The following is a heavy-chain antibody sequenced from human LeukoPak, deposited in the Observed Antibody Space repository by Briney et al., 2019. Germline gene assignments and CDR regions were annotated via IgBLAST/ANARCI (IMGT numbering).Heavy chain of an antibody. CDR3: ARAYEIVVVITANFDY. D-gene: IGHD3-22*01. CDR2: ISGSGGTT. Sequence: GGSLRLSCAASGFTFSTYAMGWVRRAPGKGLEWVSAISGSGGTTYYADSVKGRFTISRDNSKNTLYLQMNSLRAEDTAVYYCARAYEIVVVITANFDYWGQGTLVTVSS. V-gene: IGHV3-23*01. J-gene: IGHJ4*02. CDR1: GFTFSTYA.